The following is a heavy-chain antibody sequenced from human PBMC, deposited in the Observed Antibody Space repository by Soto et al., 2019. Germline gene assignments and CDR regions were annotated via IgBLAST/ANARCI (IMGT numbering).Heavy chain of an antibody. J-gene: IGHJ2*01. CDR1: GFTFSNSD. D-gene: IGHD7-27*01. V-gene: IGHV3-13*01. CDR2: IGTVGDA. Sequence: EVNLVESGGGLVQPGGSLRLSCAASGFTFSNSDMHWVRQSAGKGLEWLSGIGTVGDAYYPPSVRGRFTISRENAKNSLYLQMHGLRAEDTAVYFCARGTGAQLMYFDLWGRGTLVIVSS. CDR3: ARGTGAQLMYFDL.